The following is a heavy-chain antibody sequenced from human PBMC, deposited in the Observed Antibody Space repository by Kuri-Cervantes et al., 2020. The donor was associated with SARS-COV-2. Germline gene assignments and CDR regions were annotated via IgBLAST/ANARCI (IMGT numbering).Heavy chain of an antibody. CDR1: GGSISSYY. CDR3: ASLPAYDILTGYYKLGIDY. J-gene: IGHJ4*02. Sequence: ESLKISCTVSGGSISSYYWSWIRQPAGKGLEWIGRIYTSGSTNYNPSLKSRVTMSVDTSKNQFSLKLSSVTAADTAVYYCASLPAYDILTGYYKLGIDYWGQGTLVTVSS. D-gene: IGHD3-9*01. CDR2: IYTSGST. V-gene: IGHV4-4*07.